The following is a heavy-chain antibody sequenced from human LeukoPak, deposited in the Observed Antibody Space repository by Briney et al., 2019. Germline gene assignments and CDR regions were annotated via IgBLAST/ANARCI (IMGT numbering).Heavy chain of an antibody. CDR1: GGSFSGYY. J-gene: IGHJ4*02. V-gene: IGHV4-34*01. Sequence: SETLSLTCAVYGGSFSGYYWSWIRQPPGKGLEWIGEINHSGSTNYNPSLKSRVTISVDTSKNQFSLKLSSVTAADTAVYYCARSDTAMVNFDYWGQGTLATVSS. CDR3: ARSDTAMVNFDY. CDR2: INHSGST. D-gene: IGHD5-18*01.